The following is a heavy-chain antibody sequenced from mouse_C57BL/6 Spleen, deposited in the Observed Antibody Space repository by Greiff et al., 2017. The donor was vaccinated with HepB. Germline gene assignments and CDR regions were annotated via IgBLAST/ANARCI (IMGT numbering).Heavy chain of an antibody. Sequence: VQLQQPGAELVRPGASVKLSCKASGYTFTSYWMDWVKQRPGQGLEWIGKIYPSDSDTNYNQKFKDKATLTVDKSSSTAYMQLSSRTAEDYAVYSCPRGDDCGAWFAYWGPGTLVTVSA. CDR3: PRGDDCGAWFAY. CDR2: IYPSDSDT. CDR1: GYTFTSYW. D-gene: IGHD2-4*01. V-gene: IGHV1-61*01. J-gene: IGHJ3*01.